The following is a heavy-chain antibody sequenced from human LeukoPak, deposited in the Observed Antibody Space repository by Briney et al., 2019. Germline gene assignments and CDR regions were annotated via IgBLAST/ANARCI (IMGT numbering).Heavy chain of an antibody. V-gene: IGHV4-38-2*02. CDR1: GFSISSGHY. J-gene: IGHJ4*02. Sequence: SETLSLTCTLSGFSISSGHYWGWVRQPPGAGLEWIGRVYQSGTTYYNPSLKSRLTTSVDMSKNHFSLRLRPVTAADTAVYYCARIFIRNGYSSYFDCWGQGTLVTVSS. CDR3: ARIFIRNGYSSYFDC. D-gene: IGHD5-18*01. CDR2: VYQSGTT.